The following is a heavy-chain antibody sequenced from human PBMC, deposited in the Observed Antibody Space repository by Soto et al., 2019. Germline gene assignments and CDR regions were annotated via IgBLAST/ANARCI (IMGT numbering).Heavy chain of an antibody. D-gene: IGHD6-19*01. CDR3: ARDRIAVAAQVWEQYFQH. Sequence: QVQLVQSGAEVKKPGSSVKVSCKASGGTFSSYAISWVRQAHGQGLEWMGEIIPIFGTANYAQKFQGRVTITADESTSTAYMELSSLRSEDTAVYYCARDRIAVAAQVWEQYFQHWGQGTLVTVSS. CDR1: GGTFSSYA. J-gene: IGHJ1*01. V-gene: IGHV1-69*01. CDR2: IIPIFGTA.